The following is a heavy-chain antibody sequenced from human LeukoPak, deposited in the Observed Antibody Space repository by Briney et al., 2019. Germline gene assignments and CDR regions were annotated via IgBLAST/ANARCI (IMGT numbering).Heavy chain of an antibody. CDR2: IYPGDSDT. CDR3: ARQEYILTGYYKPDAFDI. Sequence: PGESLKISCKTSGYTFTTFWIGWGRQMPGKGLEWMGIIYPGDSDTRYSPSFQGQVTISADKSISTAYLQWSSLKASDTAMYYCARQEYILTGYYKPDAFDIWGQGTMVTVSS. V-gene: IGHV5-51*01. CDR1: GYTFTTFW. J-gene: IGHJ3*02. D-gene: IGHD3-9*01.